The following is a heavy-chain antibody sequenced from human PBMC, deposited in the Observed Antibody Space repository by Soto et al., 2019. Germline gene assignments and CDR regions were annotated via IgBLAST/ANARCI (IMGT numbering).Heavy chain of an antibody. Sequence: SSETLSLTCTVSGGSISSGDYYWSWIRQPPGKGLEWIGYIYYSGSTYYNPSLKSRVTISVDTSKNQFSLKLSSVTAADTAVYYCASNKQWLVPDYWGQGTLVTVSS. V-gene: IGHV4-30-4*01. D-gene: IGHD6-19*01. J-gene: IGHJ4*02. CDR3: ASNKQWLVPDY. CDR2: IYYSGST. CDR1: GGSISSGDYY.